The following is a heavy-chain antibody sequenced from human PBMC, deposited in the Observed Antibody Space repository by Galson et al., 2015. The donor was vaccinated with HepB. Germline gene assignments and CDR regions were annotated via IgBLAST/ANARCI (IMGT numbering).Heavy chain of an antibody. CDR3: ARAWGFIEYSSSSHGQGGTGFDP. CDR2: IDPSDSYT. J-gene: IGHJ5*02. CDR1: GYSFTSYW. Sequence: QSGAEVKKPGESLRISCKGSGYSFTSYWISWVRQMPGKGLEWMGRIDPSDSYTNYSPSFQGHVTISADKSISTAYLQWSSLKASDTAMYYCARAWGFIEYSSSSHGQGGTGFDPWGQGTLVTVSS. V-gene: IGHV5-10-1*01. D-gene: IGHD6-6*01.